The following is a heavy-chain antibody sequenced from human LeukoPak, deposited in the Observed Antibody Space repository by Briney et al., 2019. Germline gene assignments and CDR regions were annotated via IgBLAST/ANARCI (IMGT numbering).Heavy chain of an antibody. V-gene: IGHV1-69*04. CDR1: GGTFSSYA. D-gene: IGHD3-22*01. CDR2: IIPILGIA. J-gene: IGHJ3*02. Sequence: SVKVSCKASGGTFSSYAISWVRQAPGQGLEWMGRIIPILGIANYAQKFQGRVTITADKSTSTAYMELSSLRSEDTAVYYCADAQNYYDSSDLYAFDIWGQGTMVTVSS. CDR3: ADAQNYYDSSDLYAFDI.